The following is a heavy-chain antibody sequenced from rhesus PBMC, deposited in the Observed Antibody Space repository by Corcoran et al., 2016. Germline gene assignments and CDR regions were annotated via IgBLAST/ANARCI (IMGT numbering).Heavy chain of an antibody. V-gene: IGHV3-134*01. CDR2: ISWKGGNN. CDR1: GFTFDDYA. D-gene: IGHD4-23*01. J-gene: IGHJ4*01. Sequence: DVQLVESGGGLVQPGGSLRLSCAASGFTFDDYAMSWVRQAPGKGLEWVSGISWKGGNNNYAAPVKGRFPISRNSAKNSLFLQMDRLRAEDTAVYYCARDPREYSNYFDYWGQGVLVTVSS. CDR3: ARDPREYSNYFDY.